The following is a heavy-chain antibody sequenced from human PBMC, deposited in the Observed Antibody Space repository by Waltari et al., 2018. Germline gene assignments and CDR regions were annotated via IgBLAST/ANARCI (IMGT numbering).Heavy chain of an antibody. CDR1: GGSISSYY. V-gene: IGHV4-59*01. CDR2: IYYSGST. J-gene: IGHJ5*02. D-gene: IGHD6-13*01. Sequence: QVQLQESGPGLVKPSETLSLTCTVSGGSISSYYWSWIRQPPGTGLEWIGYIYYSGSTNYNPSLKSRVTISVDTSKNQFSLKLSSVTAADTAVYYCARGGYIAAAGTIGANWFDPWGQGTLVTVSS. CDR3: ARGGYIAAAGTIGANWFDP.